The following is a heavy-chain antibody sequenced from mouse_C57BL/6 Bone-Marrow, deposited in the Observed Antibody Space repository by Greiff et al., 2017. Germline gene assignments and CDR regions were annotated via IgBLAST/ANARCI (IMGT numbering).Heavy chain of an antibody. CDR2: IYPRSGNT. V-gene: IGHV1-81*01. D-gene: IGHD1-1*01. CDR3: ARWVYYPYYYGMDY. CDR1: GYTFTSYG. Sequence: VQLQQSGAELARPGASVKLSCKASGYTFTSYGISWVKQRTGQGLEWIGEIYPRSGNTYYNEKFKGKATLTADKSSSTAYMERRSLTSEDSAVYFCARWVYYPYYYGMDYWGQGASVTVSS. J-gene: IGHJ4*01.